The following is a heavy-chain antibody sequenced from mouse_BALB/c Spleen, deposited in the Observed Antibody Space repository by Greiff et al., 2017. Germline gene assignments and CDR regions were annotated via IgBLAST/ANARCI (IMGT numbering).Heavy chain of an antibody. CDR2: ISYSGST. V-gene: IGHV3-2*02. Sequence: EVQGVESGPGLVKPSQSLSLTCTVTGYSIPSDYAWNWIRQFPGNKLEWMGYISYSGSTSYNPSLKSRISITRDTSKNQFFLQLNSVTTEDTATYYCARTGSYYFDYWGQGTTLTVSS. J-gene: IGHJ2*01. CDR3: ARTGSYYFDY. CDR1: GYSIPSDYA.